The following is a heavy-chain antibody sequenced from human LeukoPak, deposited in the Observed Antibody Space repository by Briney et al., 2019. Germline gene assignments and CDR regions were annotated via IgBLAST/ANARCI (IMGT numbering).Heavy chain of an antibody. CDR3: AREGPAGDDFDY. Sequence: ASVKVSCKASGYTFTGYYMHWVRQAPGQGLEWMGWIDPNSGGTNYAQKFQGRVTMTRDTSISTAYMELSRLRSDDTAVYYCAREGPAGDDFDYWSQGTLVTVSS. D-gene: IGHD3-10*01. J-gene: IGHJ4*02. CDR2: IDPNSGGT. CDR1: GYTFTGYY. V-gene: IGHV1-2*02.